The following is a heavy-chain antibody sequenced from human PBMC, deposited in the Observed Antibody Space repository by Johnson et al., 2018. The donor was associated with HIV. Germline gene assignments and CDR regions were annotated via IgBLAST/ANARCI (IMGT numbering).Heavy chain of an antibody. CDR1: GFTFSNYW. CDR2: INSDETHK. D-gene: IGHD1-26*01. Sequence: EVQLVESGGGLVQPGGSLRLSCAASGFTFSNYWMHWVRQAPGEGLVWVSRINSDETHKNYADSVKGRFTISRDNAKNTLYLQMNSLKAEDTAVYYCARQGSGFDILGQGTMVTVSS. CDR3: ARQGSGFDI. J-gene: IGHJ3*02. V-gene: IGHV3-74*02.